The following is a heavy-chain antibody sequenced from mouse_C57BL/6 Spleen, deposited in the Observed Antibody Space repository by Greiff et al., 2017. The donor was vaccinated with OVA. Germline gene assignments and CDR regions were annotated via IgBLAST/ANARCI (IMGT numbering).Heavy chain of an antibody. J-gene: IGHJ4*01. V-gene: IGHV5-4*03. D-gene: IGHD1-1*01. CDR3: AKFITTVAAGAMDY. Sequence: EVKLMESGGGLVKPGGSLKLSCAASGFTFSSYAMSWVRQTPEKRLEWVATISDGGSYTYYPDNVKGRFTISRDNAKNNLYLQMSHLKSEDTAMYYCAKFITTVAAGAMDYWGQGTSVTVSS. CDR2: ISDGGSYT. CDR1: GFTFSSYA.